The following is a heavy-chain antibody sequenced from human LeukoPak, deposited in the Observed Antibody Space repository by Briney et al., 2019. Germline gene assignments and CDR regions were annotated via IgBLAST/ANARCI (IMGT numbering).Heavy chain of an antibody. CDR3: ARDRSYYDILGPSGY. J-gene: IGHJ4*02. CDR1: GFTFSDYY. V-gene: IGHV3-11*04. D-gene: IGHD3-9*01. CDR2: ISSSGSTI. Sequence: GGSLSLSCAASGFTFSDYYMSWIRQAPGKGLEWVSYISSSGSTIYYADSVKGRFTISRDNAKNSLYLQMNSLRAEDTAVYYCARDRSYYDILGPSGYWGQGTLVAVSS.